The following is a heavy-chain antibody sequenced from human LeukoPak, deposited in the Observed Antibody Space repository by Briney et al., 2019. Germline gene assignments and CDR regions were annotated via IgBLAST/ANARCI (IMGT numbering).Heavy chain of an antibody. D-gene: IGHD2-15*01. J-gene: IGHJ4*02. V-gene: IGHV3-23*01. CDR2: ISGSGGST. CDR1: GFTFSSYA. CDR3: AKATSHCSGGSCYSSSDY. Sequence: GGSLRLSCAASGFTFSSYAMSWVRQAPGKGLEWVSGISGSGGSTYYADSVKGRFTISRDSSKNTLYLQMNSLRAEDTAVYYCAKATSHCSGGSCYSSSDYWGQGTLVTASS.